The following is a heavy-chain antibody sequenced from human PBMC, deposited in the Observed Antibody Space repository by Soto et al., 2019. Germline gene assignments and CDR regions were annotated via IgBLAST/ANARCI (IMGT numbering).Heavy chain of an antibody. J-gene: IGHJ6*02. CDR1: GFTFSSYA. Sequence: QVQLVESGGGVVQPGRSLRLSCAASGFTFSSYAMHWVRRAPGKGLEWVAVISYDGSNKYYADSVKGRFTISRDNSKNTLYLQMNSLRAEDTAVYYCARDRTGGSYSYYGMDVWGQGTTVTVSS. V-gene: IGHV3-30-3*01. CDR3: ARDRTGGSYSYYGMDV. CDR2: ISYDGSNK. D-gene: IGHD1-26*01.